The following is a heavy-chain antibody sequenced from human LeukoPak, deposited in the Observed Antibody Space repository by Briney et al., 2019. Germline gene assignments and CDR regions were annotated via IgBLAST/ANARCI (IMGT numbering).Heavy chain of an antibody. CDR3: ARDRPYSTPSPFDY. V-gene: IGHV6-1*01. Sequence: QTLSLTCAISGDSVSSNSAAWNWIRQSPSRGLEWLGRTYYRSKWYNDYAVSVKSRITIDPDTSKNQFSLQLNSVTPEDTAVYYCARDRPYSTPSPFDYWGQGTLVTVYS. D-gene: IGHD6-6*01. CDR2: TYYRSKWYN. CDR1: GDSVSSNSAA. J-gene: IGHJ4*02.